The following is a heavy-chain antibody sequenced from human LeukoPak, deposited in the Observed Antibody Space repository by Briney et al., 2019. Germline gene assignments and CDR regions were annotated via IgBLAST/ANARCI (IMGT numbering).Heavy chain of an antibody. CDR3: ARDGPYDSSGYFDF. V-gene: IGHV3-48*03. J-gene: IGHJ4*02. CDR2: ISSSGSTI. CDR1: GITLSSFA. D-gene: IGHD3-22*01. Sequence: PGGSLRLSSAASGITLSSFAMNWVRQAPGRGLEWISYISSSGSTIYYADSVKGRFTISRDNAKNSLYLQMNSLRAEDTAVYYCARDGPYDSSGYFDFWGQGTLVTVSS.